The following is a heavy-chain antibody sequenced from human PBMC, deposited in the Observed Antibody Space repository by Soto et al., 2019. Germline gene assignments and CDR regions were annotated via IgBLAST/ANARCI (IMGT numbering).Heavy chain of an antibody. D-gene: IGHD3-3*01. J-gene: IGHJ5*02. CDR3: ARGPTLYYDFWSGYGP. V-gene: IGHV4-59*01. Sequence: SETLSLTCTVSGGSISSYYWSWIRQPPGKGLEWIGYIYYSGSTNYNPSLKSRVTISVDTSKNQFSLKLSSVTAADTAVYYCARGPTLYYDFWSGYGPWGQGTLVTVSS. CDR1: GGSISSYY. CDR2: IYYSGST.